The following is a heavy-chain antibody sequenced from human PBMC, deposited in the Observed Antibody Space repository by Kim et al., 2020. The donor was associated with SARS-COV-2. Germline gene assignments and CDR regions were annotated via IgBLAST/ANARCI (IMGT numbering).Heavy chain of an antibody. CDR1: GYTLTELS. Sequence: ASVKVSCKVSGYTLTELSMHWVRQAPGKGLEWMGGFDPEDGETIYAQKFQGRVTMTEDTSTDTAYMELSSLRSEDTAVYYCATQSTYYYDSSGYPYYYYGMDVWGQGTTVTVSS. CDR3: ATQSTYYYDSSGYPYYYYGMDV. J-gene: IGHJ6*02. V-gene: IGHV1-24*01. CDR2: FDPEDGET. D-gene: IGHD3-22*01.